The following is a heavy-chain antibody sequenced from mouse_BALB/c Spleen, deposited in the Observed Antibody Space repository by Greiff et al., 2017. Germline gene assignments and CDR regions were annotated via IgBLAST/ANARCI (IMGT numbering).Heavy chain of an antibody. CDR2: ISDGGSYT. J-gene: IGHJ4*01. CDR3: ARDRTAYYRYDNAMDY. Sequence: EVKVVESGGGLVKPGGSLKLSCAASGFTFSDYYMYWVRQTPEKRLEWVETISDGGSYTYYPDNVKGRFTISRDNAKNNLYMQMSSLKSEDTAMYYCARDRTAYYRYDNAMDYWGQGTTVTVSS. CDR1: GFTFSDYY. D-gene: IGHD2-14*01. V-gene: IGHV5-4*02.